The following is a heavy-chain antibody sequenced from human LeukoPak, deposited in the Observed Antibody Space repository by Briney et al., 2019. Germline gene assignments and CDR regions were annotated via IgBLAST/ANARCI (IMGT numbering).Heavy chain of an antibody. V-gene: IGHV1-8*01. J-gene: IGHJ6*02. D-gene: IGHD3-10*01. CDR2: MNPNSGNT. CDR3: ARVTYGSGSYYHYYYGMDV. CDR1: GYTFTSYD. Sequence: ASVKVSCKASGYTFTSYDINWVRQATGQGLEWMGWMNPNSGNTGYARKFQGSVTMTRNTSISTAYMELSSLRSVDTAVYYCARVTYGSGSYYHYYYGMDVWGQGTTVTVSS.